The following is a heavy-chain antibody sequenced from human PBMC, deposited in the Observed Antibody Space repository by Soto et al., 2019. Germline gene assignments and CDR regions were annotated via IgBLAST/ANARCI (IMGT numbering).Heavy chain of an antibody. CDR1: GGSISGYY. CDR2: IYYSGST. Sequence: PSETLSLTCSVSGGSISGYYWSWIRQPPGKGLEWIAYIYYSGSTNYNPSLKSRVTISLDASKNQFSLKLTSVTAADAAVYYCARAAYYPDSSGYFLDQWGQGTLVTVSS. J-gene: IGHJ4*02. CDR3: ARAAYYPDSSGYFLDQ. D-gene: IGHD3-22*01. V-gene: IGHV4-59*01.